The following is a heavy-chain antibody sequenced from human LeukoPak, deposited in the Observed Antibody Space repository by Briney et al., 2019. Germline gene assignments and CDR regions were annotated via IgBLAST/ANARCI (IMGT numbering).Heavy chain of an antibody. CDR3: AELGITMIGGV. J-gene: IGHJ6*04. V-gene: IGHV3-48*01. D-gene: IGHD3-22*01. Sequence: GGSLRLSCAASGFTFSSYSMNWVRQAPGKGLEWVSYISSSGSTIYYADSVKGRFSISRDKAKNSLYLQMNSLRAEAKAVYYCAELGITMIGGVWGKGTTVTISS. CDR2: ISSSGSTI. CDR1: GFTFSSYS.